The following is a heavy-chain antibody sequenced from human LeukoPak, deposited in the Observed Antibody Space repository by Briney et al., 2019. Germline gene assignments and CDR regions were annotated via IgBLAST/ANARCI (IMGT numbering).Heavy chain of an antibody. Sequence: PGGSLRLSCAASGFTVSSYSMNWVRQAPGKGLEWVSSISSSSSYIYYADSAKGRFTISRDNAKNSLYLQMNSLRAEDTAVYYCARDSTPTYYYDSSGSNLFDYWGQGTLVTVSS. D-gene: IGHD3-22*01. CDR3: ARDSTPTYYYDSSGSNLFDY. J-gene: IGHJ4*02. CDR2: ISSSSSYI. CDR1: GFTVSSYS. V-gene: IGHV3-21*01.